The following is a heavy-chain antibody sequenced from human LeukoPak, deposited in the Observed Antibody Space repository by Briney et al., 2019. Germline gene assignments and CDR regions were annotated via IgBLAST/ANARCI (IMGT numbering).Heavy chain of an antibody. V-gene: IGHV4-39*01. D-gene: IGHD3-22*01. Sequence: SETLSLTCTVSGGSISSSSYYWGWIRQPPGKGLEYIGIIYYTGGTYYNPSLNSRVTMSVGTSKNQFSLNLSSVTAADTAVYYCARQPGYYDSSGYYPLPYYYGMDVWGQGTTVTVSS. CDR3: ARQPGYYDSSGYYPLPYYYGMDV. CDR2: IYYTGGT. J-gene: IGHJ6*02. CDR1: GGSISSSSYY.